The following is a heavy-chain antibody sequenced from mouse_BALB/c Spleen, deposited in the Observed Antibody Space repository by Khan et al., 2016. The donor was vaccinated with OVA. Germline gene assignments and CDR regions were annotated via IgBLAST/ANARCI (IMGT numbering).Heavy chain of an antibody. Sequence: VQLQESGPGLVAPSQSLSITCTVSGFPLSRYTIHWVRQPPGKGLEWLGMIWAGGSTDYNSALKSRLSINKDNSKSQVFLKMNSLQTDDAAIYYCVRNRDGGSDWYVDVWGAGTTVTVSS. CDR2: IWAGGST. V-gene: IGHV2-6-4*01. J-gene: IGHJ1*01. CDR1: GFPLSRYT. D-gene: IGHD1-2*01. CDR3: VRNRDGGSDWYVDV.